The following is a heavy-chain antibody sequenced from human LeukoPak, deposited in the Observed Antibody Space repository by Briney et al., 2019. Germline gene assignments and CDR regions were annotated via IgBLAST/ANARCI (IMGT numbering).Heavy chain of an antibody. D-gene: IGHD5-18*01. Sequence: ASVKVSCKASGGTFSSYAISWVRQAPGQGLEWMGGIIPIFGIANYAQKFQVRVTITADKSTSTAYMELSSLRSEDTAVYYCARMGIQLTFDYWGQGTLVTVSS. CDR2: IIPIFGIA. CDR1: GGTFSSYA. V-gene: IGHV1-69*10. J-gene: IGHJ4*02. CDR3: ARMGIQLTFDY.